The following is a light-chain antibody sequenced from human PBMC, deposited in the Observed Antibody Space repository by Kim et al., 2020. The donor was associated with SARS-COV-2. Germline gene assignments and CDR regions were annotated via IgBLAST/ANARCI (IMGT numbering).Light chain of an antibody. CDR2: NND. CDR3: AVWDDSLNGWV. Sequence: QSVLTQPPSLSGTPGQTVTISCSGSRSNIGSNAVNWYQQLPGTPPKLRIYNNDQRPSGVPDRFSGFKSGTSASLAISGLRSDDDSDYYCAVWDDSLNGWVFGGGTQLTVL. CDR1: RSNIGSNA. J-gene: IGLJ3*02. V-gene: IGLV1-44*01.